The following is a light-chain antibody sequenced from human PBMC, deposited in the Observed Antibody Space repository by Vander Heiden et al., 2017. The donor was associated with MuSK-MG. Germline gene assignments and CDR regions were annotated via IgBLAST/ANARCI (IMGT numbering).Light chain of an antibody. CDR1: RLRSYY. CDR2: GNN. CDR3: NSRDSSTNYVI. V-gene: IGLV3-19*01. J-gene: IGLJ2*01. Sequence: SSELTQDPAVSVALGQTVRTTCQGDRLRSYYASWCHQKPEPAPVRVSFGNNNRPSAIPDRISCSSSGATASFTITGAQAEDEADDYCNSRDSSTNYVIFGGGTKLTVL.